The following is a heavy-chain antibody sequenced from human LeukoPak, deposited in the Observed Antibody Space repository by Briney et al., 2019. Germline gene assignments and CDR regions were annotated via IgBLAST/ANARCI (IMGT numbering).Heavy chain of an antibody. J-gene: IGHJ4*02. D-gene: IGHD2-2*01. Sequence: GASVKVSCKASGYTFASHGITWVRQAPGQGLEWMGWININNGETNYAQNVRARVTMTTDTSTNTAYMELWSLRSDDTAIYYCARTIVAPFTHYFDYWGQGTLVTVAS. CDR3: ARTIVAPFTHYFDY. V-gene: IGHV1-18*01. CDR2: ININNGET. CDR1: GYTFASHG.